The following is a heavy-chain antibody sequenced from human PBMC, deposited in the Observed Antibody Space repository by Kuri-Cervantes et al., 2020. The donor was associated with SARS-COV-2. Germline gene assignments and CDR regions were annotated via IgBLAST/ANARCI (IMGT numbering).Heavy chain of an antibody. CDR3: VRGRPTVTTRYFDL. CDR2: INHSGRT. D-gene: IGHD4-17*01. Sequence: SETLFLTCAVYGGSFSGYYWTWIRQSPGKGLEWIGEINHSGRTTNNPSLKSRVTISVDTSKNQLSLKLTSVTAADTAVYYCVRGRPTVTTRYFDLWGRGTLVTVSS. J-gene: IGHJ2*01. V-gene: IGHV4-34*01. CDR1: GGSFSGYY.